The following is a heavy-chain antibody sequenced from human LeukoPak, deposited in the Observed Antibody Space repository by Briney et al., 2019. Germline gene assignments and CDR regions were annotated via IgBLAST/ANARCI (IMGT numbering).Heavy chain of an antibody. CDR3: ARDTVDYSGYNWFDP. CDR2: ISSSSSYI. D-gene: IGHD2-15*01. Sequence: GGSLRLSCAASGFTFSSYSMNWVRQAPGKGLEWVSSISSSSSYIYYADSVKGRFTISRDNAKNSLYLQMNSLRAEDTAVYYCARDTVDYSGYNWFDPWGQGTLVTVSS. V-gene: IGHV3-21*01. CDR1: GFTFSSYS. J-gene: IGHJ5*02.